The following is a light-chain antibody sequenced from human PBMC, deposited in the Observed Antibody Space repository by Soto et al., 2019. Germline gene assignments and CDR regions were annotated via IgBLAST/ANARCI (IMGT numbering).Light chain of an antibody. CDR3: QQYKGYSRT. Sequence: IEMTQSPSTLSASVGDRGTITCRASQSIGASLAWYQQKPGKAPYPLSSEVSSLERGVPSRFSRSGAGPEFTLTITSIRPYSFATLYCQQYKGYSRTFGQGTNVHIK. CDR2: EVS. J-gene: IGKJ1*01. CDR1: QSIGAS. V-gene: IGKV1-5*01.